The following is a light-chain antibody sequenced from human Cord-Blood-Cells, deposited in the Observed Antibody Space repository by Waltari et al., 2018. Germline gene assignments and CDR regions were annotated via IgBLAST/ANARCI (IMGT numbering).Light chain of an antibody. CDR1: QSISSY. J-gene: IGKJ2*01. Sequence: DIKMTQAPSSLSASVGDRVTITCRASQSISSYLNWYQQQPVKAPKLLIYAASSLQSGVPSRFSGSGSGTDFTLTISSLQPEDFATYYCQQSYSTPYTFGQGTKLEIK. V-gene: IGKV1-39*01. CDR3: QQSYSTPYT. CDR2: AAS.